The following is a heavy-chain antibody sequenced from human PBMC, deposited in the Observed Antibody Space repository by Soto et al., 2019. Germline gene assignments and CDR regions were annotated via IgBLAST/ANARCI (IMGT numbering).Heavy chain of an antibody. CDR3: AAGGGLPRYY. V-gene: IGHV4-30-2*01. CDR1: GGSISSGGYS. CDR2: IYHSGST. J-gene: IGHJ4*02. Sequence: QLQLQESGSGLVKPSQTLSLTCAVSGGSISSGGYSWSWIRQPPGKGLEWIGYIYHSGSTYYNPSVKSRVNISTDTSKNQFSLKLSSVTAADTAVYYCAAGGGLPRYYWGQGTLVTVSS. D-gene: IGHD5-12*01.